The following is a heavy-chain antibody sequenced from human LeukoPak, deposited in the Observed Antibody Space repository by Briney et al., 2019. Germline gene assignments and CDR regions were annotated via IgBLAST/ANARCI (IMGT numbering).Heavy chain of an antibody. CDR2: INSDGSRI. V-gene: IGHV3-74*01. J-gene: IGHJ6*02. CDR1: ECTFSSYW. D-gene: IGHD2-21*01. Sequence: GGSLRLSCAASECTFSSYWMHWVRQAPGKGLMWVSRINSDGSRINYADSVKGRFTISRDNAKNTLYLQMNSLRDEDTAVYYCARATSYSYGMDVWGQGTTVTVSS. CDR3: ARATSYSYGMDV.